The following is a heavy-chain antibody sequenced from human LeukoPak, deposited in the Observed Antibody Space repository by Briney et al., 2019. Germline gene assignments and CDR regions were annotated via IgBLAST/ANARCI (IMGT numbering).Heavy chain of an antibody. CDR3: WGRYYYDSSGPWLV. D-gene: IGHD3-22*01. J-gene: IGHJ4*02. CDR1: GFTFSSYW. CDR2: IKQDGSEK. Sequence: GGSMRLSSAASGFTFSSYWMSWVRRAPGKGLEWVAKIKQDGSEKYYLDSVKGRFTIARDNAKNSLYLQMNSLRAEEKAVFLWWGRYYYDSSGPWLVWVQGTLVTVSS. V-gene: IGHV3-7*01.